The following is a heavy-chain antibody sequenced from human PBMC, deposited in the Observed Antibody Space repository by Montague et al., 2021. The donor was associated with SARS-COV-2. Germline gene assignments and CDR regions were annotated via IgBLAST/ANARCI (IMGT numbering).Heavy chain of an antibody. Sequence: DTLSLTCTVSGGSISSYYWSWIRQPAGKGLEWIGLIYTSGSTNYNPSLKSRVTMSLDTSKNQFSLKLGSVTAADTAVYYCARGSFGMGAFDIWGQGTMVTVSS. CDR1: GGSISSYY. CDR3: ARGSFGMGAFDI. CDR2: IYTSGST. D-gene: IGHD1-14*01. J-gene: IGHJ3*02. V-gene: IGHV4-4*07.